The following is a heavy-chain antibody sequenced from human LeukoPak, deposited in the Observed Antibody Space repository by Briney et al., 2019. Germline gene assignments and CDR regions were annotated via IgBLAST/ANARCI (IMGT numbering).Heavy chain of an antibody. CDR1: GGSISSSNW. J-gene: IGHJ4*02. CDR2: IYHSGST. V-gene: IGHV4-4*02. CDR3: ARVSGAGGSYYYFDY. Sequence: PSETLSLTCAVSGGSISSSNWWSWVRQPPGKGLEWIGEIYHSGSTNYNPSLKSRVTISVDKSKNQFSLKLSSVTAADTAVYYCARVSGAGGSYYYFDYWGQGTLATVSS. D-gene: IGHD1-26*01.